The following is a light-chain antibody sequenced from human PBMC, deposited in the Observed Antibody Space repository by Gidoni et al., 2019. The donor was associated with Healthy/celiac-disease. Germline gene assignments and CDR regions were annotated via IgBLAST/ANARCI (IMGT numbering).Light chain of an antibody. J-gene: IGKJ2*02. CDR3: QQSYTFSRT. CDR1: QSISSY. Sequence: DIQMTQSPSSLSASVGDRVTITCRASQSISSYLNWYQQKPGKAPKLLIYAASSLQSGVPSRFSGSGSGTDFTLTISSLQPEDFATYYCQQSYTFSRTFGQGTKLEIK. CDR2: AAS. V-gene: IGKV1-39*01.